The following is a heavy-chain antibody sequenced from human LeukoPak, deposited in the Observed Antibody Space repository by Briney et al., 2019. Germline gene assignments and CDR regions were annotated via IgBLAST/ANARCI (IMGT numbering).Heavy chain of an antibody. Sequence: GGSLRLSCAASGFTFSKYAMSWVRQAPGKGLEWVSAISPSDGNTFYSASVKGRFTVSRDNSRNTLSLQMNSLRAEDTALYYCAKDSSVPYGITDWGQGTLVTVSS. V-gene: IGHV3-23*01. CDR1: GFTFSKYA. CDR3: AKDSSVPYGITD. J-gene: IGHJ4*02. CDR2: ISPSDGNT. D-gene: IGHD1/OR15-1a*01.